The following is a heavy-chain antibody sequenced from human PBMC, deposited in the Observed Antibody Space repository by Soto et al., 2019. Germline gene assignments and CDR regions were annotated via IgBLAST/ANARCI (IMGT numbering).Heavy chain of an antibody. V-gene: IGHV4-31*03. D-gene: IGHD3-22*01. CDR2: IYYSGST. J-gene: IGHJ6*02. Sequence: QVQLQESGPGLVKPSQTLSLTCTVSGGSISSGGYYWSWIRQHPGKGLEWIGYIYYSGSTYYNPTLKSRVTKSVDTSKNQLSLKLSYVTAADTAVYYCARERADSSGYYPLYYYYGMDVWGQGTTVTVSS. CDR1: GGSISSGGYY. CDR3: ARERADSSGYYPLYYYYGMDV.